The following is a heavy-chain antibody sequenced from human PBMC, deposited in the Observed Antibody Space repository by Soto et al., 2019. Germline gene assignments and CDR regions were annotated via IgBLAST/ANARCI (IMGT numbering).Heavy chain of an antibody. D-gene: IGHD5-12*01. CDR3: ARSHSGYALFDY. CDR1: GCSISSGGYY. CDR2: IYYSGST. V-gene: IGHV4-31*03. Sequence: SETLSLTCTVSGCSISSGGYYWSWIRQHPGKGLEWIGYIYYSGSTYYNPSLKSRVTISVDTSKNQFSLKLSPVTAADTAVYYCARSHSGYALFDYWGQGTLVTVSS. J-gene: IGHJ4*02.